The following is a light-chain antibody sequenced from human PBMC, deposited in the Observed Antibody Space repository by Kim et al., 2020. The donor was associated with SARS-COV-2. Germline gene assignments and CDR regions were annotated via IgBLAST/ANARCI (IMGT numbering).Light chain of an antibody. Sequence: IVMTQSPATLSVSPGERVTLSCRASQSVKNRLAWYQQRPGQAPRLLIYGASTRATDISARFSGSGSGTEFTLTIRSLQSVDLAVYYCQQYNDWPLLTFGGGTKVDIK. CDR3: QQYNDWPLLT. V-gene: IGKV3-15*01. J-gene: IGKJ4*01. CDR2: GAS. CDR1: QSVKNR.